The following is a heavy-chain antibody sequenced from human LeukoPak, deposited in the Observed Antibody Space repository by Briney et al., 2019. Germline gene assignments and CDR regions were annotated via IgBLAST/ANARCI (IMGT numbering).Heavy chain of an antibody. D-gene: IGHD3-9*01. CDR3: ARAPLRYFDWPTGY. Sequence: SVKVPCKASGGTFSSYAISWVRQAPGQGLEWMGGIIPIFGTANYAQKFQGRVTITTGESTSTAYMELSSLRSEDTAVYYCARAPLRYFDWPTGYWGQGTLVTVSS. J-gene: IGHJ4*02. CDR2: IIPIFGTA. V-gene: IGHV1-69*05. CDR1: GGTFSSYA.